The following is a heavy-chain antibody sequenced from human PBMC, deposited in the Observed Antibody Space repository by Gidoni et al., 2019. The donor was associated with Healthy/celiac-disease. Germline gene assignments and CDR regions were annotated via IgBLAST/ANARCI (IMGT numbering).Heavy chain of an antibody. Sequence: EVQLVESGGGLVQPGGSLRPPCAALGFPFSSYWMHWVRQAPGKGLVWVSRINSDGSSTSYADSVKGRFTISRDNAKNTLYLQMNSLRAEDTAVYYCARRRGGFGWFDPWGQGTLVTVSS. D-gene: IGHD3-10*01. V-gene: IGHV3-74*01. CDR2: INSDGSST. CDR3: ARRRGGFGWFDP. J-gene: IGHJ5*02. CDR1: GFPFSSYW.